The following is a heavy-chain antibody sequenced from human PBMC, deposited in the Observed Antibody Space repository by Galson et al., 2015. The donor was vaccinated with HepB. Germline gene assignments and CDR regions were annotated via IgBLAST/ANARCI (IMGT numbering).Heavy chain of an antibody. J-gene: IGHJ3*02. CDR2: IKQDGGEK. Sequence: SLRLSCAASGFTFSSYWMSWVRQAPGEGLEWVANIKQDGGEKYYVDSVKGRFTISRDNAKNSLYLQMNSLRAEDTAVYYCAREVAGYCSSTSCYYSGAFDIWAQGTMVTVSS. CDR3: AREVAGYCSSTSCYYSGAFDI. V-gene: IGHV3-7*01. CDR1: GFTFSSYW. D-gene: IGHD2-2*01.